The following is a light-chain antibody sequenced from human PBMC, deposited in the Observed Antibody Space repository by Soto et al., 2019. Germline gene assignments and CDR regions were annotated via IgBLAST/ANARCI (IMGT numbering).Light chain of an antibody. CDR2: DVR. CDR3: SSYTSSSTYV. Sequence: QSVLTQPASVSGAPGQSITISCTGTSSYVGYYNYVSWYQQHPGKAPKLMIYDVRNRPSGVSNRFSGSKSGNTASLTISGLQAEDEADYYCSSYTSSSTYVLGTGTKVTVL. V-gene: IGLV2-14*03. J-gene: IGLJ1*01. CDR1: SSYVGYYNY.